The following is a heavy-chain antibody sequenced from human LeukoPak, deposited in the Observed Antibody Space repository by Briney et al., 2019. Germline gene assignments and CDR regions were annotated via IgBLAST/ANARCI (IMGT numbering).Heavy chain of an antibody. V-gene: IGHV4-4*07. J-gene: IGHJ4*02. D-gene: IGHD1-26*01. CDR2: MSTSGGT. CDR1: GASISSHY. CDR3: ARAITGMSYYKFDN. Sequence: SETLSLTCTVSGASISSHYWSWIRQPAGKGLEWIGRMSTSGGTKYTPSLKSRATMSVDTSKNQLSLKLTSVTAADTAVYYCARAITGMSYYKFDNWGQGTLVTVSS.